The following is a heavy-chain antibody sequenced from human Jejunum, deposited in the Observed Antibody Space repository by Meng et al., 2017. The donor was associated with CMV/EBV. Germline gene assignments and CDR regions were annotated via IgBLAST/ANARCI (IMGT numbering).Heavy chain of an antibody. Sequence: SCAVSGFTFSDYYMSWSRQAPGKGLEWISYISSVGDIIDYADSVKGRFTISRDNVKNLLYLEMNSLRAEDTAVYYCARRAYGGNIDNWGQGTLVTVSS. CDR2: ISSVGDII. V-gene: IGHV3-11*01. CDR3: ARRAYGGNIDN. D-gene: IGHD4-23*01. CDR1: GFTFSDYY. J-gene: IGHJ4*02.